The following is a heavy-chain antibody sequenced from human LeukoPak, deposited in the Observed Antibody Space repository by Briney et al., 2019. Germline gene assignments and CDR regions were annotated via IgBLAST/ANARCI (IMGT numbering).Heavy chain of an antibody. V-gene: IGHV4-34*01. CDR1: GGSLSGYY. D-gene: IGHD6-13*01. CDR2: INHSGST. J-gene: IGHJ4*02. Sequence: PSETLSLTCAVYGGSLSGYYWSWIRQPPGKGLEWIGEINHSGSTNYNPSLKSRVTISVDTSKNQFSLKLSSVTAADTAVYYCARGLFTGIAAAGDLGFDYWDQGTLVTVSS. CDR3: ARGLFTGIAAAGDLGFDY.